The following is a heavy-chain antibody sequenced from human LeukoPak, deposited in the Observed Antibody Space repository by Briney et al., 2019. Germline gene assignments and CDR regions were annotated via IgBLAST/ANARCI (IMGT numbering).Heavy chain of an antibody. Sequence: GASVKVSCKTSGYTFSSYDINWVRQATGQGLEWMGWMNPNTGNTRSAQKLQGRVTMIRNTSISTAYMELSSLRSEDTAVYYCARAKSGSYWYAAFDIWGQGTMVTVSS. V-gene: IGHV1-8*01. J-gene: IGHJ3*02. CDR2: MNPNTGNT. D-gene: IGHD1-26*01. CDR3: ARAKSGSYWYAAFDI. CDR1: GYTFSSYD.